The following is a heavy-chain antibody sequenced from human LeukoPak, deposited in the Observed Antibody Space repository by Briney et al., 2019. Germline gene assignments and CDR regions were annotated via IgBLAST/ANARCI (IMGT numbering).Heavy chain of an antibody. V-gene: IGHV4-30-4*01. D-gene: IGHD6-13*01. CDR2: FYYSDST. CDR3: ARDVAPLAAVFDY. CDR1: GGSINSGDYY. J-gene: IGHJ4*02. Sequence: SGTLSLTCTVSGGSINSGDYYWSCLRQPPGKGLEWIGYFYYSDSTYYHPSLKSRATISVDTSKNQFSLKLSSVTAADTAVYYCARDVAPLAAVFDYWGQGTLVTVSS.